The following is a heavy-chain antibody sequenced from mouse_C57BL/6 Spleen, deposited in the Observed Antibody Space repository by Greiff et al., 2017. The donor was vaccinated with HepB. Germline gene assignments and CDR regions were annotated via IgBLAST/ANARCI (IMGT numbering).Heavy chain of an antibody. D-gene: IGHD2-14*01. J-gene: IGHJ1*03. CDR2: IDPSDSYT. CDR3: ARRYGRYWYFDV. V-gene: IGHV1-59*01. CDR1: GYTFTSYW. Sequence: QVQLQQPGAELVRPGTSVKLSCKASGYTFTSYWMHWVKQRPGQGFEWIGVIDPSDSYTNYNQKFKGKATLTVDTSSSTAYMQLSSLTSEDSAVYYCARRYGRYWYFDVWGTGTTVTVSS.